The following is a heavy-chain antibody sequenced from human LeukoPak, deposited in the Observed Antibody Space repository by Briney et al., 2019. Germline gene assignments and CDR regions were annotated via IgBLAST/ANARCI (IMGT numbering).Heavy chain of an antibody. D-gene: IGHD6-19*01. CDR1: GFTFSSYA. V-gene: IGHV3-23*01. J-gene: IGHJ6*02. Sequence: GGSLRLSCAASGFTFSSYAMSWVRQAPGKGLEWVSAISGTGGRTYYADSVKGRFTISRDNSKNTLYLQMNTLRAEDTAVYYCARTQQWLVREHYYYGMDVWGQGTTVTVSS. CDR3: ARTQQWLVREHYYYGMDV. CDR2: ISGTGGRT.